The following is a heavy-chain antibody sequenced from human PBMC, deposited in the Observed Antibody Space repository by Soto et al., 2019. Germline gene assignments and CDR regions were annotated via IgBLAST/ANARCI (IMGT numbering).Heavy chain of an antibody. V-gene: IGHV2-5*02. D-gene: IGHD3-3*01. CDR2: IDWDDDK. J-gene: IGHJ4*02. Sequence: QITLNESGPTQVKPRQTLTLTCTFSGFSLTTSGVGVGWIRQSPGQAPERLALIDWDDDKRYSPSLKSRLTITKDTSKNHVLLTMAALDPADTASYSCAHRVLRTVFGLVTTTEIYFDFWGQGSPVAVSS. CDR3: AHRVLRTVFGLVTTTEIYFDF. CDR1: GFSLTTSGVG.